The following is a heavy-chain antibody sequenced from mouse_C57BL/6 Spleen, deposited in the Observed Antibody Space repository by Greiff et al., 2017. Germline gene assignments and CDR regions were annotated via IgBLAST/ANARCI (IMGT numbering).Heavy chain of an antibody. V-gene: IGHV1-19*01. CDR3: ARSYDYDGYFDV. Sequence: EVQLQESGPVLVKPGASVKMSCKASGYTFTDYYMNWVKQSHGKSLEWIGVINPYNGGTSYNQKFTGKATLTVDKSSSTAYMELNSLTSEDSAVYYCARSYDYDGYFDVWGTGTTVTVSS. D-gene: IGHD2-4*01. CDR1: GYTFTDYY. J-gene: IGHJ1*03. CDR2: INPYNGGT.